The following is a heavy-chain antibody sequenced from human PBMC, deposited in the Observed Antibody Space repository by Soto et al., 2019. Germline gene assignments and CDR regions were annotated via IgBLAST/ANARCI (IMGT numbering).Heavy chain of an antibody. J-gene: IGHJ4*02. CDR1: GYTFTSYG. Sequence: ASVKVSCKASGYTFTSYGISWVRQAPGQGLEWMGWISANNGNTNYAQKLQGWVTMTRDTSTSTAYMELSRLRSDDTAVYYCAREMLLSGSSSSGYFGYWGQGTLVTVSS. CDR3: AREMLLSGSSSSGYFGY. CDR2: ISANNGNT. V-gene: IGHV1-18*01. D-gene: IGHD6-6*01.